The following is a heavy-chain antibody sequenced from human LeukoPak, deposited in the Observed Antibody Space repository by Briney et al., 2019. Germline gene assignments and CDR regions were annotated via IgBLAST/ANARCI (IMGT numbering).Heavy chain of an antibody. Sequence: GGSLRLSCAASGFTFSSYSMNWVRQAPGKGLEWVSSISSSSSYIYYADSVKGLFTISRDNAKNSLYLQMNSLRAEDTAVYYCARDRDIVATSDYGMDVWGQGTTVTVSS. V-gene: IGHV3-21*01. CDR2: ISSSSSYI. CDR3: ARDRDIVATSDYGMDV. CDR1: GFTFSSYS. D-gene: IGHD5-12*01. J-gene: IGHJ6*02.